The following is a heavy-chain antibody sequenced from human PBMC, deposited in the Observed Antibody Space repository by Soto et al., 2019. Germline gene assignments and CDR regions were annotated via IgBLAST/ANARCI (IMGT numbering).Heavy chain of an antibody. V-gene: IGHV3-23*01. CDR3: AKGFFGDCTGGSCYSREIDY. Sequence: EVQLLDSGGGLVQPGGSLRLSCAASGFTFTNYAMSWVRQAPGKGLEWVSAISGSGLTTYYGNSVKGRFTISRDNSKSTLYLHMNSLRVEDTATYFCAKGFFGDCTGGSCYSREIDYWGQGTLVTVSS. CDR1: GFTFTNYA. J-gene: IGHJ4*02. CDR2: ISGSGLTT. D-gene: IGHD2-8*02.